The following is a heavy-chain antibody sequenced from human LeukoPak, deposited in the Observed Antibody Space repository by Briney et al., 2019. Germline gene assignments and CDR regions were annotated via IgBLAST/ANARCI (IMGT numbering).Heavy chain of an antibody. CDR2: IYSGGST. Sequence: RGSLRLSCAASGFTVSSNYMSWVRQAPGKGLEWVSVIYSGGSTYYADSVKGRFTISRDNSKNTLYLQMNSLRAEDTAVYYCATERYSYGYDAFDIWGQGTMVTVSS. J-gene: IGHJ3*02. V-gene: IGHV3-53*01. CDR3: ATERYSYGYDAFDI. D-gene: IGHD5-18*01. CDR1: GFTVSSNY.